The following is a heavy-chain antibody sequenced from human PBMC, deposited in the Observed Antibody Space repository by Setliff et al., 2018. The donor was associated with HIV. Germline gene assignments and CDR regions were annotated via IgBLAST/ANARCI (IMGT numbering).Heavy chain of an antibody. Sequence: GGSLRLSCAASGFTFSSYGMHWVRQAPGKGLEWVAVIWYDGSNKYYADSVKGRFTISRDNSKNTLYLQMNSLRAEDTAVYYCAAGSSNYDYFDYWGQGTLVTVSS. J-gene: IGHJ4*02. V-gene: IGHV3-33*01. CDR2: IWYDGSNK. CDR1: GFTFSSYG. D-gene: IGHD4-4*01. CDR3: AAGSSNYDYFDY.